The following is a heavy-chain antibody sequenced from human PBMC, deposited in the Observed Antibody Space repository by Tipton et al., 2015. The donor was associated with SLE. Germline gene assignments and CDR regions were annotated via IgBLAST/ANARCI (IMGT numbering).Heavy chain of an antibody. V-gene: IGHV4-59*11. CDR1: GVSIRSHY. CDR2: TYNNDRT. J-gene: IGHJ6*03. CDR3: ARAGAAHYYYMDV. Sequence: TLSLTCYVSGVSIRSHYWAWIRQSPGKGLEWIVSTYNNDRTKNNPSLQSRVTVSVDTSKNQFSLKLSSVTAADTAVYYCARAGAAHYYYMDVWGKGTTVTVSS. D-gene: IGHD1-26*01.